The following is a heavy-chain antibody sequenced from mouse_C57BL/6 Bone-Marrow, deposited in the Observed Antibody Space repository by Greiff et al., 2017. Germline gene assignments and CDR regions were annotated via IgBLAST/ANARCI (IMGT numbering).Heavy chain of an antibody. CDR1: GFTFSSYA. Sequence: EVKLMESGEGLVKPGGSLKLSCAASGFTFSSYAMSWVRQTPEKRLAWVAYISSGGDYIYYADTVKGRFTISRDNARNTLYLQMSSLKSEDTAMYYCTRDGDYGSSSDYWGQGTTLTVSS. CDR3: TRDGDYGSSSDY. CDR2: ISSGGDYI. J-gene: IGHJ2*01. V-gene: IGHV5-9-1*02. D-gene: IGHD1-1*01.